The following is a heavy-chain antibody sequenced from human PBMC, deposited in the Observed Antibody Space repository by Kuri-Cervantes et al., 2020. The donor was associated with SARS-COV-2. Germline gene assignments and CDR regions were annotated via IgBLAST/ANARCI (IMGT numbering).Heavy chain of an antibody. CDR2: MNPNSGDT. V-gene: IGHV1-8*03. D-gene: IGHD6-6*01. J-gene: IGHJ4*02. Sequence: ASVKVSCKASGYTFTSYDINWVRQATGQGLEWMGWMNPNSGDTGYAQKFQGRVTITRNTSISTAYMELSSLRSEDTAVYCCATYSSSSWHFDYWGQGTLVTVSS. CDR1: GYTFTSYD. CDR3: ATYSSSSWHFDY.